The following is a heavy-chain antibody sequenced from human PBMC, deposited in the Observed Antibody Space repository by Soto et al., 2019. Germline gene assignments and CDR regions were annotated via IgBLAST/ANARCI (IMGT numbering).Heavy chain of an antibody. J-gene: IGHJ6*02. CDR2: IYPGDSDT. CDR3: ARTRSFTLGFYYDGMDV. D-gene: IGHD6-6*01. Sequence: GESLKISCQGSGHSFASYWIGWVRQMPGKDLEWMGLIYPGDSDTRYSPSFQGQVTISADKSLRTAYLQWTSLKASDTALYYCARTRSFTLGFYYDGMDVWGQGTTVTVSS. V-gene: IGHV5-51*01. CDR1: GHSFASYW.